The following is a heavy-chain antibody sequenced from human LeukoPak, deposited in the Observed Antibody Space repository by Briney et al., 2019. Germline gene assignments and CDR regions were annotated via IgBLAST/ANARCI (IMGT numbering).Heavy chain of an antibody. J-gene: IGHJ4*02. CDR1: GGSISGYY. V-gene: IGHV4-59*01. D-gene: IGHD3-22*01. CDR2: IYYSGST. CDR3: ARGYYDSSGQYTFDY. Sequence: SETLSLTCTVSGGSISGYYWSWIRQPPGKGLEWIGYIYYSGSTNNNPSLNSRVTISVKTSKNHFSLNLRSVTAADTAVYYCARGYYDSSGQYTFDYWGQGTLVTVSS.